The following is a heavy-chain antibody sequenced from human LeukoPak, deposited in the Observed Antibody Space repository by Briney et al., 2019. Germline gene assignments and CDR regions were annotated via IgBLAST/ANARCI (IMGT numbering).Heavy chain of an antibody. V-gene: IGHV3-23*01. Sequence: GGSLRLSCAASGFTFSSYSMNWVRQAPGKGLEWVSAISSRGDSTYYADSVKGRFTISRDNSKNTLYLQMNSLRAEDTAVYYCAKATVLRFLEWLWDGEGYYFDYWGQGTLVTVSS. CDR3: AKATVLRFLEWLWDGEGYYFDY. J-gene: IGHJ4*02. D-gene: IGHD3-3*01. CDR1: GFTFSSYS. CDR2: ISSRGDST.